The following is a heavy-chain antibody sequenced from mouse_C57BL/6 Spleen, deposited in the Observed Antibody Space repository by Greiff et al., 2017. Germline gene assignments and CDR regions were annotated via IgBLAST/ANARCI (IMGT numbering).Heavy chain of an antibody. CDR1: GYSITSGYY. Sequence: EVQLVESGPGLVKPSQSLSLTCSVTGYSITSGYYWNWIRQFPGNKLEWMGYISYDGSNNYNPSLKNRISITRDTSKNQFFLKLNSVTTEDTATYYCASASTVVAPFDYWGQGTTLTVSS. D-gene: IGHD1-1*01. V-gene: IGHV3-6*01. CDR2: ISYDGSN. J-gene: IGHJ2*01. CDR3: ASASTVVAPFDY.